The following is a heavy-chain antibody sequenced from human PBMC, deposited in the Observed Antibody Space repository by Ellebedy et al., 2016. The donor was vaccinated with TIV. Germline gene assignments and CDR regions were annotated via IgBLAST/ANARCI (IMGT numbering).Heavy chain of an antibody. CDR1: GFTFSNYA. J-gene: IGHJ4*02. D-gene: IGHD2-15*01. V-gene: IGHV3-23*01. CDR3: ANLGVVVTSPVGY. Sequence: GESLKISCTASGFTFSNYAMAWVRQAPGKGLEWVSAIGPRSEYKFYADSVKGRITISRDNSENTLFLQMHSLRGEDTAVYYCANLGVVVTSPVGYWGQGTLVTVSS. CDR2: IGPRSEYK.